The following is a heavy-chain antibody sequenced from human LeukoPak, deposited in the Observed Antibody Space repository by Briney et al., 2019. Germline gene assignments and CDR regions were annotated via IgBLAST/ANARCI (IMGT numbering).Heavy chain of an antibody. Sequence: GASVKVSCKASGYTFTSYYMHWVRQAPGQGLEWMGWINPNSGGTNYAQKFQGRVTMTRDTSISTAYMELSRLRSDDTAVYYCARLKTGSYNWFDPWGQGTLVTVSS. CDR1: GYTFTSYY. CDR3: ARLKTGSYNWFDP. CDR2: INPNSGGT. J-gene: IGHJ5*02. D-gene: IGHD1-14*01. V-gene: IGHV1-2*02.